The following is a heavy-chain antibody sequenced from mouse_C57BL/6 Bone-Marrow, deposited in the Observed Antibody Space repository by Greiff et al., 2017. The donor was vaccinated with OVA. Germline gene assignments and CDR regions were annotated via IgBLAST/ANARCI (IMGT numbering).Heavy chain of an antibody. V-gene: IGHV5-6*02. CDR2: ISSGGSYT. Sequence: EVKVVESGGDLVKPGGSLKLSCAASGFTFSSYGMSWVRQTPDKRLEWVATISSGGSYTYYPDSVKGRFTISRDNAKNTLYLQMSSLKSEDTAMYYCAKGGYYGNYYAMDYWGQGTSVTVSS. D-gene: IGHD2-1*01. CDR1: GFTFSSYG. J-gene: IGHJ4*01. CDR3: AKGGYYGNYYAMDY.